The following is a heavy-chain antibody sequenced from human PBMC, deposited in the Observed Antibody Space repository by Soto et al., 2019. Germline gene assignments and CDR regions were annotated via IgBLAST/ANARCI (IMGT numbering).Heavy chain of an antibody. CDR1: GYTFTSYG. J-gene: IGHJ6*02. D-gene: IGHD3-9*01. CDR3: ARDVLRYFDWLSSPRYYYGMDV. CDR2: ISAYNGNT. Sequence: QVQLVQSGAEVKKPGASVKVSCKASGYTFTSYGISWVRQAPGQGLAWMGWISAYNGNTNYAQKPQVKVNMTTDTSTSTAYMELRSLRSDDTAVYYCARDVLRYFDWLSSPRYYYGMDVWGQGTTVTVSS. V-gene: IGHV1-18*01.